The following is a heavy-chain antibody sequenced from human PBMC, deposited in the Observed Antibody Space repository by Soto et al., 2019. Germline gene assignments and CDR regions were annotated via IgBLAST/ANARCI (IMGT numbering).Heavy chain of an antibody. D-gene: IGHD2-8*02. CDR2: IDPSRGST. Sequence: QDQLVQSGAEVKKPGASVKVSCEASGYIFTNYWISWVRLAPGQGLEWMGIIDPSRGSTTYAPQFQGRITMTRDTAAYTAYMELSSLRSEDTAVYYCAVSGGNLPPYPYTGLDVWGQGTTVIVSS. V-gene: IGHV1-46*01. CDR1: GYIFTNYW. CDR3: AVSGGNLPPYPYTGLDV. J-gene: IGHJ6*02.